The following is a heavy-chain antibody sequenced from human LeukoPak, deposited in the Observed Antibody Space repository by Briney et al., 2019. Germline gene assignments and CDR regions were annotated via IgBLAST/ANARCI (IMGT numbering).Heavy chain of an antibody. Sequence: SETLSLTCTVSGGSISGFYWSWIRQSPGKGLEWIGYIYKSGNTNYNPSLKSRVTISLNTSKNQFSLKLSSVTAADTAVYFCARDLSYYDSSGPTNGWFDPWGQGTLVTVSS. D-gene: IGHD3-22*01. CDR2: IYKSGNT. V-gene: IGHV4-59*01. J-gene: IGHJ5*02. CDR3: ARDLSYYDSSGPTNGWFDP. CDR1: GGSISGFY.